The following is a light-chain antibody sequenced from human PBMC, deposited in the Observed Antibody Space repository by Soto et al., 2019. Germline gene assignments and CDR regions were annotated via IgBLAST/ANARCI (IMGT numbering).Light chain of an antibody. CDR2: EAT. V-gene: IGLV2-23*01. J-gene: IGLJ3*02. CDR1: NSDVGSHNF. Sequence: QSALTQPASVSGSPGQSITISCTGTNSDVGSHNFVSWYQQYRGKAPKLLIYEATKRPSGLSNRFSGSKSGNTASLTISGLQAEDEADYYCYSLTNGATWVFGGGTKLAVL. CDR3: YSLTNGATWV.